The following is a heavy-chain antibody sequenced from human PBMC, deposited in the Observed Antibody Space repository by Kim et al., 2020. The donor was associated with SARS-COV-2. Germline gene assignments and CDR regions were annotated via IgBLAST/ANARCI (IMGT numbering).Heavy chain of an antibody. CDR3: AKVGGNPHYNYGLDV. V-gene: IGHV3-23*01. CDR1: GFTFSGYA. CDR2: VSGGGTT. J-gene: IGHJ6*02. D-gene: IGHD2-15*01. Sequence: GGSLRLSCAASGFTFSGYAMTWVRQAPGKGLEWVSAVSGGGTTYYADSVRGRFTSSRDNSKNTLFLQMNSLSAEDTAIYYCAKVGGNPHYNYGLDVWGQGTTVTVSS.